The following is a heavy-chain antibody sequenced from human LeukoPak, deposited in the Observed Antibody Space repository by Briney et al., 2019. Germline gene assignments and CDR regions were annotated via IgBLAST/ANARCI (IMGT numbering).Heavy chain of an antibody. CDR1: GFIFSSYG. V-gene: IGHV3-30*18. Sequence: QPGRSLRLSCAVSGFIFSSYGVHWVRPAPGGGLEWVALISYDGTNKYYADSVKGGYTISRDIPKNTLSLQKNSLRAEDAGVYYCVKESGGIVFDYWGQGTLVTVSS. D-gene: IGHD3-10*01. J-gene: IGHJ4*02. CDR2: ISYDGTNK. CDR3: VKESGGIVFDY.